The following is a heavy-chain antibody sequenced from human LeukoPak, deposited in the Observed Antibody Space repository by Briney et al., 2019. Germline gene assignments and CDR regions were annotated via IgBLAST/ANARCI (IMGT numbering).Heavy chain of an antibody. CDR1: GGSISSYY. J-gene: IGHJ4*02. V-gene: IGHV4-59*01. D-gene: IGHD6-13*01. CDR3: AREYYVGAAAEFDY. CDR2: IYYSGST. Sequence: SETLSLTCTVSGGSISSYYWSWIRQPPGKGLEWIGYIYYSGSTNYNPSLKSRVTISVDTSKNQFSLKLSSVTAADTAVYYCAREYYVGAAAEFDYWGQGTLVTVSS.